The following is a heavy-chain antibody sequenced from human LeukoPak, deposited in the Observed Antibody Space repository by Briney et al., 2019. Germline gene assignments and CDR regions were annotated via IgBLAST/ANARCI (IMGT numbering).Heavy chain of an antibody. CDR2: INPNSGGT. V-gene: IGHV1-2*02. J-gene: IGHJ4*02. CDR3: ASAFDYYDSSGCPY. D-gene: IGHD3-22*01. Sequence: ASVKVSCKASGYTFTGYYMHWVRQAPGQGLEWMGWINPNSGGTNYAQKFQGRVTMTRDTSISTAYMELSRLRSDDTAVYYCASAFDYYDSSGCPYWGQGTLVTVSS. CDR1: GYTFTGYY.